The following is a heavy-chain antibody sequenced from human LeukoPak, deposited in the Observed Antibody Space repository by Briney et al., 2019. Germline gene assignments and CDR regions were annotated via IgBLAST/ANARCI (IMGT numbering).Heavy chain of an antibody. CDR3: ARYNYDFWSGYSKWFDP. J-gene: IGHJ5*02. CDR1: GGSISSSSYY. V-gene: IGHV4-39*07. Sequence: PSETLSLTCTVSGGSISSSSYYWGWIRHAPGKGLEWIGTVYYSGSTDYNPSLKSRVTISVDTSKNQFSLKLSSVTAADTAVYYCARYNYDFWSGYSKWFDPWGQGTLVTVSS. CDR2: VYYSGST. D-gene: IGHD3-3*01.